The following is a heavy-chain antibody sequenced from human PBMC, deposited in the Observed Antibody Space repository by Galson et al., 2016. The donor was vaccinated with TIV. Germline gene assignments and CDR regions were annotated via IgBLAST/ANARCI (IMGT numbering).Heavy chain of an antibody. CDR1: GNSLNELV. D-gene: IGHD2/OR15-2a*01. Sequence: SVKVSCKVSGNSLNELVIHWVRQAPGKGLEWMGGFDPEVSKTVYAQMLQGRVTMAADTLRNTAYMELGSLRFEDTAVYYCATVAWFPGLSLDNWGQGTLVTVSS. V-gene: IGHV1-24*01. CDR3: ATVAWFPGLSLDN. CDR2: FDPEVSKT. J-gene: IGHJ4*02.